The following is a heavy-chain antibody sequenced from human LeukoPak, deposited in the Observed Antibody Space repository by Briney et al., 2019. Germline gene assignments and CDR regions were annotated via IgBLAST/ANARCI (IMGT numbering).Heavy chain of an antibody. V-gene: IGHV1-2*02. Sequence: ASVKVSCKASGYTFTGYYMHWVRQAPGQGLEWMGWINPNSGGTNYAQKFQGRVTMTRDTSIGTAYMELSRLRSDDTAVYYCARVSDFWSGYGDYWGQGTLVTVSS. J-gene: IGHJ4*02. CDR1: GYTFTGYY. CDR2: INPNSGGT. CDR3: ARVSDFWSGYGDY. D-gene: IGHD3-3*01.